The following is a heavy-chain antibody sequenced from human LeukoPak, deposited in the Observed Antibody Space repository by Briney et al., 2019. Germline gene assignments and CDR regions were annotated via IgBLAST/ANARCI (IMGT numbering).Heavy chain of an antibody. CDR2: INYSGST. CDR1: GGSITNSY. V-gene: IGHV4-59*01. D-gene: IGHD1-1*01. J-gene: IGHJ3*02. Sequence: SETLSLTCTVSGGSITNSYWNWIRQSPGKGLEWIGYINYSGSTNYNPSLKSRVTISVDTSKNQFSLKLSSVTAADTAVYFCTRDPLSTNDFDIWGQGTMVTVSS. CDR3: TRDPLSTNDFDI.